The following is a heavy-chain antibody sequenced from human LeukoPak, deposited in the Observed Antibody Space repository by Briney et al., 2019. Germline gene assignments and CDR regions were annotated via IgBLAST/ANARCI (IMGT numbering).Heavy chain of an antibody. J-gene: IGHJ3*02. D-gene: IGHD1-26*01. V-gene: IGHV3-23*01. Sequence: GGSLRLSCAGSGFTFGSYAINWVRQATGKGREWVSAIRTSSSATYYADSVKGRFATSRDDSRSTVLLQMNSLGAEDMAVYDCAIGRVGARLHALDIWGQGTLVAVSS. CDR2: IRTSSSAT. CDR1: GFTFGSYA. CDR3: AIGRVGARLHALDI.